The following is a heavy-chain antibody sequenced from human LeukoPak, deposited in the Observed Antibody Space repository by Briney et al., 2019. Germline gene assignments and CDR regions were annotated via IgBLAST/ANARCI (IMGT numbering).Heavy chain of an antibody. D-gene: IGHD6-19*01. Sequence: PGGSLRLSCAASGFTFSSYEMNWVRQAPGKGLEWVSYISSSGSTIYYADSVKGRFTISRDNAKNSLYLQMNSLRAEDTAVYYCARAGYSSGWKQNWGQGTLVTVSS. CDR1: GFTFSSYE. CDR3: ARAGYSSGWKQN. CDR2: ISSSGSTI. J-gene: IGHJ4*02. V-gene: IGHV3-48*03.